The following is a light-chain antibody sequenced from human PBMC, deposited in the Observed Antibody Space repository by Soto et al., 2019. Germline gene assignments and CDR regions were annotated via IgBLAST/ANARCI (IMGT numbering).Light chain of an antibody. CDR2: EAN. J-gene: IGLJ1*01. V-gene: IGLV2-23*01. CDR1: SHDVGNNNL. CDR3: CSYAAGRTFYV. Sequence: QSALTQPASVSGSPGQSITISCTGTSHDVGNNNLVSWYQHHPGKAPKLIIYEANKRPSGVSDRFVGSKSGNTASLTISGLQADDEADYYCCSYAAGRTFYVFGAGTKVTVL.